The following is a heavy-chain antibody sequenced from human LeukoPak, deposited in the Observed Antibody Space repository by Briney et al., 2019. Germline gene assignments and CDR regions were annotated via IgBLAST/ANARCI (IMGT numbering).Heavy chain of an antibody. CDR2: IYSGGTT. J-gene: IGHJ4*02. CDR3: TTGRRYSSGWFYFDD. Sequence: PGGSLRLSCAASGFTVRSNYMSWVRQAPGKGVEWVSVIYSGGTTYYADSVKGRFTISRDNSKNTLYLQMNSLRVDDTAVYYCTTGRRYSSGWFYFDDWGQGTLVTVSS. CDR1: GFTVRSNY. D-gene: IGHD6-19*01. V-gene: IGHV3-53*01.